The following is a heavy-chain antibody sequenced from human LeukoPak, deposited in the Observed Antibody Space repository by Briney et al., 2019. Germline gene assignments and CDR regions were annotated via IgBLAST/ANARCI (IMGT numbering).Heavy chain of an antibody. Sequence: SETLSLTCAVYGGSFCVYYWSCIRQPPGKGREWVGEINHSGSTNYNPSLKSRVIISVDTSKNQFSLKLSSVTAADTAVYYCARTSDIVVVPAAYGMDVWGKGTTVTVSS. CDR3: ARTSDIVVVPAAYGMDV. CDR2: INHSGST. J-gene: IGHJ6*04. V-gene: IGHV4-34*01. CDR1: GGSFCVYY. D-gene: IGHD2-2*01.